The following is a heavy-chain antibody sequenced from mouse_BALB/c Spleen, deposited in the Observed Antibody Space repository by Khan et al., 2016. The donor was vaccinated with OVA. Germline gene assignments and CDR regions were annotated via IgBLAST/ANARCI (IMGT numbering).Heavy chain of an antibody. Sequence: QIQLVQSGPELKKPGVTVKISCKASGYTFTTYGMNWVKQAPGKGLKWMGWINTYTGEPTYVDDFKGRFAFSLETSASTAYLQINNLKHEDMATYFCARVGYSGTMDYWGQGTSVTVSS. CDR1: GYTFTTYG. CDR2: INTYTGEP. V-gene: IGHV9-1*02. CDR3: ARVGYSGTMDY. D-gene: IGHD2-14*01. J-gene: IGHJ4*01.